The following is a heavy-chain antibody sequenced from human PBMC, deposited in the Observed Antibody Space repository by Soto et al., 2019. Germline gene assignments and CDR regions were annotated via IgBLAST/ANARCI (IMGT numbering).Heavy chain of an antibody. CDR2: IIPIFGTP. V-gene: IGHV1-69*06. Sequence: QVQLVQSGAEVKKPGSSVKVSCKAAGGTFSSNAISWVRQAPGQGLEWMGGIIPIFGTPNYAQKFQGRVTITADKSTSTAYMELSSLRSEDTAVYYCARNKGGVVVPAAVSSYYYYGMDVWGQGTAVTVSS. J-gene: IGHJ6*02. CDR3: ARNKGGVVVPAAVSSYYYYGMDV. CDR1: GGTFSSNA. D-gene: IGHD2-2*01.